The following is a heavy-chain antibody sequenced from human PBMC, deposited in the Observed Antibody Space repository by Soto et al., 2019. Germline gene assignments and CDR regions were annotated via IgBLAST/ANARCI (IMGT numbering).Heavy chain of an antibody. D-gene: IGHD5-18*01. Sequence: PSETLSLTCAVSGGSISSGGYSWSWIRQPPGKGLEWIGYIYHSGSTYYNPSLKSRVTISVDTSKNQFSLKLSSVTAADTAVYYCARAEGGYTAMLLNFDYWGQGTLVTVSS. CDR3: ARAEGGYTAMLLNFDY. CDR1: GGSISSGGYS. J-gene: IGHJ4*02. V-gene: IGHV4-30-2*01. CDR2: IYHSGST.